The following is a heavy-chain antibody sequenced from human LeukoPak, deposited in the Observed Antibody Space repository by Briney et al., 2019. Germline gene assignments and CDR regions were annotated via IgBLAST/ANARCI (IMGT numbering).Heavy chain of an antibody. CDR1: GFTFSSYA. J-gene: IGHJ4*02. CDR3: ACSSGWYGFDY. CDR2: ISGSGGST. Sequence: GSLRLSCAASGFTFSSYAMSWVRQAPGKGLEWVSAISGSGGSTYCADSVKGRFTISRDNSKNTLYLQMNSLRAEDTAVYYCACSSGWYGFDYWGQGTLVTVSS. V-gene: IGHV3-23*01. D-gene: IGHD6-19*01.